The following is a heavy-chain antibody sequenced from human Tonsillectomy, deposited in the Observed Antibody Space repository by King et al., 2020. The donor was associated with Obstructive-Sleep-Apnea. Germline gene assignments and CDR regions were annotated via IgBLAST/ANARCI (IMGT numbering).Heavy chain of an antibody. Sequence: VQLVESGGGLVQRGGSLRLSCEASGFTFSTYSMNWFRQAPGKGREGVSYISISSSTIYYADSVKARLIISRDNAKNSLYLQMNSLRAEDTAVYYCAKEGIAAVGTDWFDSWGQGTLVTVSS. CDR3: AKEGIAAVGTDWFDS. CDR2: ISISSSTI. CDR1: GFTFSTYS. D-gene: IGHD6-13*01. J-gene: IGHJ5*01. V-gene: IGHV3-48*04.